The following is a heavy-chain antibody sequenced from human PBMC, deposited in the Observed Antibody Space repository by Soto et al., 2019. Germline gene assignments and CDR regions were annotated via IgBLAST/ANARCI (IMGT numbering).Heavy chain of an antibody. CDR2: ISAYNGNT. CDR1: GYTFTSYC. D-gene: IGHD3-22*01. J-gene: IGHJ4*02. Sequence: GASVKVACKASGYTFTSYCTSWGRQAPGQGLEWMGWISAYNGNTNYAQKLQGRVTMTTDTSTSTAYMELRSLRSDDTAVYYCARSDSYYYDSSGYRPHYSHWGQGTLVTVSS. V-gene: IGHV1-18*04. CDR3: ARSDSYYYDSSGYRPHYSH.